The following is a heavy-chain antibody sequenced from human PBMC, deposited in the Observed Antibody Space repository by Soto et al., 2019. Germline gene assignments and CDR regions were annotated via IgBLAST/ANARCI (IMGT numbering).Heavy chain of an antibody. J-gene: IGHJ4*02. V-gene: IGHV3-33*01. Sequence: QVQLVESGGGVVQPGRSLRLSCAASGFTFSSYGMHWVRQAPGKGLEWVAVIWYDGSNKYYADSVKGRFTISRDNSKNTLYLQMNSLRAEDTAVYYCARSEPTFGGVSDYWGQGTLVTVSS. CDR3: ARSEPTFGGVSDY. CDR2: IWYDGSNK. D-gene: IGHD3-16*01. CDR1: GFTFSSYG.